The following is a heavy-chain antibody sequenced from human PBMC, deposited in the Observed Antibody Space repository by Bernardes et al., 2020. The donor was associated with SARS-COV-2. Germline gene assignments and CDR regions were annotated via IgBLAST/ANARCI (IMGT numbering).Heavy chain of an antibody. D-gene: IGHD3-9*01. V-gene: IGHV3-21*01. Sequence: GGSLRLSCAASGFTFSSYSMNWVRKAPGKGLEWVSSISSSSSYIYYADSVKGRFTISRDNAKNSLYLQMNSLRAEDTAVYYCARSQGHYDILTGYSHIYYFDYWGQGTLVTVSS. CDR3: ARSQGHYDILTGYSHIYYFDY. CDR2: ISSSSSYI. CDR1: GFTFSSYS. J-gene: IGHJ4*02.